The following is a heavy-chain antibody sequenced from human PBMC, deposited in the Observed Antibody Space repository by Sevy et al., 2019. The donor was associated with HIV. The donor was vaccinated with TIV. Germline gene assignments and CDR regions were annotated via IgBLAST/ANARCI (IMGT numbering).Heavy chain of an antibody. CDR1: GGSFSGYY. CDR3: ARHCSSTSCSHAFDI. CDR2: INHSGST. V-gene: IGHV4-34*01. D-gene: IGHD2-2*01. Sequence: SETLSLTCAVYGGSFSGYYWSWIRQPPGKGLEWIGEINHSGSTNYNPSLKGRVTISGDTSKNQFSLKLSSVTVADTAVYYCARHCSSTSCSHAFDIWGQGTMVTVSS. J-gene: IGHJ3*02.